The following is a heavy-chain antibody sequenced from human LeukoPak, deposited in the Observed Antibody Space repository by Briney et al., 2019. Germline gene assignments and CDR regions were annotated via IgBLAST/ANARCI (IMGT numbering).Heavy chain of an antibody. D-gene: IGHD2-2*02. CDR3: ASDGPYCSSTSCYNH. CDR2: INPNSGGT. V-gene: IGHV1-2*06. J-gene: IGHJ5*02. Sequence: ASVKVSCKASGYTFTGYYMHWVRQAPGQGLEWMGRINPNSGGTNYAQKFQGRVTMTRDTPISTAYMELSRLRSDDTAVYYCASDGPYCSSTSCYNHWGQGTLVTVSS. CDR1: GYTFTGYY.